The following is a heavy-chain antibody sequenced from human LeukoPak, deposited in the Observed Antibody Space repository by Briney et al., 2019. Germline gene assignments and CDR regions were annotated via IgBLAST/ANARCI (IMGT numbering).Heavy chain of an antibody. Sequence: PSETLSLTCAVYGGSFSGYYWSWIRQPPGKGLEWIGEINHSGSTNYNPSLKSRVTISVDTSKNQFSLKLSSVTAADTAAYYCARAAYLQWLRAFDIWGQGTMVTVSS. CDR2: INHSGST. CDR1: GGSFSGYY. J-gene: IGHJ3*02. V-gene: IGHV4-34*01. D-gene: IGHD6-19*01. CDR3: ARAAYLQWLRAFDI.